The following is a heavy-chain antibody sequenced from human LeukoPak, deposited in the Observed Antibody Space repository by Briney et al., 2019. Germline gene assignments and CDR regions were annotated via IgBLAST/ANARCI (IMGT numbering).Heavy chain of an antibody. CDR2: INPNSGGT. CDR1: GYTFTGYY. CDR3: ARTGPYYDFWSGYHTPYYFDY. Sequence: GASVKVSCKASGYTFTGYYMHWVRQAPGQGLEWRGWINPNSGGTNYAQKFQGRVTMTRDTSISTAYMELSRLRSDDTAVYYCARTGPYYDFWSGYHTPYYFDYWGQGTLVTVSS. J-gene: IGHJ4*02. V-gene: IGHV1-2*02. D-gene: IGHD3-3*01.